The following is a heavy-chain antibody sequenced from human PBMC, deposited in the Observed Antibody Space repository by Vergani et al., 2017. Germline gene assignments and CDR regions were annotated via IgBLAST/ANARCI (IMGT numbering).Heavy chain of an antibody. D-gene: IGHD2-2*01. CDR1: GGSISAAVYF. Sequence: QLQLRETGPGLVKPSETLSLTCSVSGGSISAAVYFWGWIRQSPGKGLEWIASIYNSGTTYLYPSLQSRVSISADTSKNQISLKLTSVTAADTAVYYFVRHAGYCGPSSCSPFDSWGQGTLVTVSS. CDR2: IYNSGTT. J-gene: IGHJ4*02. CDR3: VRHAGYCGPSSCSPFDS. V-gene: IGHV4-39*01.